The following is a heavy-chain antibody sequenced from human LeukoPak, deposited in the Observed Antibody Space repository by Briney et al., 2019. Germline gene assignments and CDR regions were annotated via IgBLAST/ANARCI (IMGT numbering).Heavy chain of an antibody. CDR3: TSLPYDSGFYYYTEYFQH. CDR1: GFTFSGSA. J-gene: IGHJ1*01. D-gene: IGHD3-22*01. CDR2: IRSTANNYAT. V-gene: IGHV3-73*01. Sequence: GGSLRLSCAASGFTFSGSAMHWVRQASGNGPEWVGRIRSTANNYATAYAASVKGRFTISRDDSKNTAYLQMNSLKTEDTAVYYCTSLPYDSGFYYYTEYFQHWGQGTLVTVSS.